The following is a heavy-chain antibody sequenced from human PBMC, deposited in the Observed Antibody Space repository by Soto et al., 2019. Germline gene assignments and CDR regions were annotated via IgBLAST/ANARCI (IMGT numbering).Heavy chain of an antibody. Sequence: QVQLVESGGGVVQPGRSLRLSCAASGFTFSSYGMHWVRQAPGKGLEWVAVIWYDGSNKYYADSVKGRFTISRDNSKXTLYLXXNXXXXEXTAVYYCARDYLVVPHRVIDYWGQGTLVTVSS. J-gene: IGHJ4*02. CDR2: IWYDGSNK. CDR3: ARDYLVVPHRVIDY. V-gene: IGHV3-33*01. D-gene: IGHD2-2*01. CDR1: GFTFSSYG.